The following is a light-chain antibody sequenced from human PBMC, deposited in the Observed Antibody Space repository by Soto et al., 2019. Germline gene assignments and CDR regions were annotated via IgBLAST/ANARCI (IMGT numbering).Light chain of an antibody. CDR2: EVS. V-gene: IGLV2-14*01. CDR1: SSDVGGHNY. J-gene: IGLJ3*02. Sequence: QSALTQPASVSGSPGQSITISCTGTSSDVGGHNYVSWYQQYPGKAPKLLLYEVSNRPSGVSNRFSGSKSGSTASLTISGLQAEDEADYYCSSYRSSSTLWVFCGGTKLTVL. CDR3: SSYRSSSTLWV.